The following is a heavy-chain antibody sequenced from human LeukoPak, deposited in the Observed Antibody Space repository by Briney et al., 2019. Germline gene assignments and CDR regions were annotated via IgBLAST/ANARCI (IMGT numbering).Heavy chain of an antibody. CDR2: ICVGSGNT. J-gene: IGHJ4*02. D-gene: IGHD6-19*01. Sequence: ASVRVSCKASGFTFTSSAMQWVRQARGQGLEWIGWICVGSGNTNYAQKFQERVTITRENSTRTAYMELSSLRSEDTAVYYCASDQGSGWYVWGQGTLVTVSS. V-gene: IGHV1-58*02. CDR3: ASDQGSGWYV. CDR1: GFTFTSSA.